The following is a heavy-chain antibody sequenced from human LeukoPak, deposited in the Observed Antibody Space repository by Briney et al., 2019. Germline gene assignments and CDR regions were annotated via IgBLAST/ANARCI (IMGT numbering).Heavy chain of an antibody. D-gene: IGHD3-22*01. CDR2: IYYNGGT. CDR3: ARHDSSGPYNAFDI. CDR1: GGSIRSSTYY. Sequence: SETLSLTCTVSGGSIRSSTYYWGWIHQPPGKGLEWIGTIYYNGGTYYNPSLKSRVTISVDTSKNQFSLKLSSVTAADTAVYYCARHDSSGPYNAFDIWGQGTMVIVSS. J-gene: IGHJ3*02. V-gene: IGHV4-39*01.